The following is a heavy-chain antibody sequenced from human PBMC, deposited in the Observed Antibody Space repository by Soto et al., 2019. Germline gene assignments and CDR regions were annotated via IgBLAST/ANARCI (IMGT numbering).Heavy chain of an antibody. J-gene: IGHJ5*02. Sequence: PSETLSLTCTVSGGSISSSSYYWGWIRQPPGKGLEWIGSIYYSGSTYYNPSLKSRVTISVDTSKNQFSLKLSSVTAADTAVYYCAMYSSSIRNWFDPWGQGTLVTVSS. CDR2: IYYSGST. V-gene: IGHV4-39*01. D-gene: IGHD6-6*01. CDR1: GGSISSSSYY. CDR3: AMYSSSIRNWFDP.